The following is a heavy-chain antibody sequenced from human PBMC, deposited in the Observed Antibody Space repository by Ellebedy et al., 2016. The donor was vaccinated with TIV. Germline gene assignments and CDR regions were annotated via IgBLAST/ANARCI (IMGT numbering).Heavy chain of an antibody. CDR3: ARASFYDVDLSGWYFDL. CDR1: GFTFSSYG. Sequence: GESLKISCAASGFTFSSYGMHWVRQAPGKGLVWVSRVSGDGGTTTYADSVKDRFTVSRDNAKNTLYLHIDSLRTEDTAVYYCARASFYDVDLSGWYFDLWGRGTLVTVSS. V-gene: IGHV3-74*01. D-gene: IGHD3-10*02. CDR2: VSGDGGTT. J-gene: IGHJ2*01.